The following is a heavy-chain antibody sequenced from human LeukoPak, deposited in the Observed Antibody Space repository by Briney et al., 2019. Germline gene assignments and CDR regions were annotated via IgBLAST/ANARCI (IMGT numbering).Heavy chain of an antibody. D-gene: IGHD3-3*01. CDR2: IIPIFGTA. Sequence: SVKVSCKASGGTFSSQSISWMRQAPGQGLEWMGGIIPIFGTANYAQKFQGRVTITADESTSTAYMELSSLRSEDTAVYYCAQQGYDFWSENYYYMDVWGKGTTVTVSS. CDR1: GGTFSSQS. V-gene: IGHV1-69*13. CDR3: AQQGYDFWSENYYYMDV. J-gene: IGHJ6*03.